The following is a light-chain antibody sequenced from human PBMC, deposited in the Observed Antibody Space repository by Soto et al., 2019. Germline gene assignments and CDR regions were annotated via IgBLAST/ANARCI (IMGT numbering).Light chain of an antibody. V-gene: IGLV2-14*03. J-gene: IGLJ2*01. CDR3: TSWTTSTTMI. CDR1: SSDIGAYNF. Sequence: QSVLTQPASVSGSPGQSITLSCTGTSSDIGAYNFVSWYQHHPGKAPKLMLYDVNIRPSGVSNRFSGSKSGNTASLTISGLQAEDEADYYCTSWTTSTTMIFGGGTKVTVL. CDR2: DVN.